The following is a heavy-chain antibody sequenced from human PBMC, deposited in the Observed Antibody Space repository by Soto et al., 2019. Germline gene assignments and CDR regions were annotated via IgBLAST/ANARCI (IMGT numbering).Heavy chain of an antibody. CDR1: GYKFTNYW. J-gene: IGHJ4*02. D-gene: IGHD1-1*01. V-gene: IGHV5-10-1*01. CDR2: IDPSDSYI. Sequence: SLKISCKGSGYKFTNYWLSWVRQTPGKGLEWMGRIDPSDSYINYSPSFRGHVTISIDESISTAHLQWSSLKASDTATYYCAIVTAETAYHYFDFWGQGTLVTVSS. CDR3: AIVTAETAYHYFDF.